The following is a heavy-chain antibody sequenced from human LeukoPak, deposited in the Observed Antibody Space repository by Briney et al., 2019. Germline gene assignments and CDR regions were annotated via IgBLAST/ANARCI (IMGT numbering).Heavy chain of an antibody. V-gene: IGHV1-8*01. CDR3: ARDLGFYYDSSGYYLPDY. Sequence: ASVNVSCTASGYTFTSYDMNWVRQATGQGLEWMGWMNPNSGNTAYAQKLQGRVTMTTDTSTSTAYMELRSLRSDDTAVYYCARDLGFYYDSSGYYLPDYWGQGTLVTVSS. CDR2: MNPNSGNT. J-gene: IGHJ4*02. CDR1: GYTFTSYD. D-gene: IGHD3-22*01.